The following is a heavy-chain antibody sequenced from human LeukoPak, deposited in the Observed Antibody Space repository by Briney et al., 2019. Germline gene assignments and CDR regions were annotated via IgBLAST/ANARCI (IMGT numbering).Heavy chain of an antibody. V-gene: IGHV1-69*04. J-gene: IGHJ4*02. Sequence: GGSLRLSCAASGFTFSSYAISWVRQAPGQGLEWMGRIIPILGIANYAQKFQGRVTITADKSTSTAYMELSSLRSEDTAVYYCARKRTIFGVETGPDYWGQGTLVTVSS. CDR3: ARKRTIFGVETGPDY. CDR2: IIPILGIA. D-gene: IGHD3-3*01. CDR1: GFTFSSYA.